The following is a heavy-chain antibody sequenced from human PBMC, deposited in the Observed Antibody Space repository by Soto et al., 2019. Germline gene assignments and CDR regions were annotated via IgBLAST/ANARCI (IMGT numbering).Heavy chain of an antibody. D-gene: IGHD3-10*01. V-gene: IGHV5-51*01. J-gene: IGHJ4*02. CDR1: GYSFTSYG. CDR2: IYPGDSDT. CDR3: ARSGFGEFLHEFDS. Sequence: GESLRISCKGSGYSFTSYGSGWVRQMPGKGLEWMGVIYPGDSDTRYSPSFQGQVTISADKSISTAYLQWSSLKASDTAMYYCARSGFGEFLHEFDSWGQGTLVTVSS.